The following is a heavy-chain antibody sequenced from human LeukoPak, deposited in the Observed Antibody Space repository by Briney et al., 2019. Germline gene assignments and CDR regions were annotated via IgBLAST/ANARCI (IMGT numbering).Heavy chain of an antibody. CDR3: AKDGAGGATRYFDY. D-gene: IGHD1-26*01. J-gene: IGHJ4*02. Sequence: GGSLRLSCAASGFTFSSYGMHWVRQAPGKGLEWVAVISYDGSNKYYADSVQGRFTISRDNSKNTLYLQMNSLRAEDTAVYYCAKDGAGGATRYFDYWGQGTLVTVSS. CDR2: ISYDGSNK. V-gene: IGHV3-30*18. CDR1: GFTFSSYG.